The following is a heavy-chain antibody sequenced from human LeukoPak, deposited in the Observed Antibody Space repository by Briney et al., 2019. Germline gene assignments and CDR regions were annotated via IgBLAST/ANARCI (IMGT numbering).Heavy chain of an antibody. CDR2: INQDGSRK. D-gene: IGHD1-14*01. CDR3: AKDHNNHSKNRNSYYFDY. CDR1: GFAFSSHW. J-gene: IGHJ4*02. Sequence: PGGSLRLSCAASGFAFSSHWMNWVRQAPGKGLEWVAIINQDGSRKSSADSVKGRFTISRDNSKNTLYLQMNSLRAEDTAVYYCAKDHNNHSKNRNSYYFDYWGQGTLVTVSS. V-gene: IGHV3-7*03.